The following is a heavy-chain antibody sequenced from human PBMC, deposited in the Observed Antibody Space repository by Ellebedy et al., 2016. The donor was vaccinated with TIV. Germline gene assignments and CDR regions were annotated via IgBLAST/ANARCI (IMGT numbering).Heavy chain of an antibody. Sequence: SVKVSCXASGGTFSTYTINWVRQAPGQGLEWMGGIIPGFGRANYAQTFQGRVTITADESTSTVYMDLSSLISEDTAVYYCARGADRYCTGGKCYRDFDSWGQGTLVTVSS. D-gene: IGHD2-15*01. CDR2: IIPGFGRA. J-gene: IGHJ4*02. V-gene: IGHV1-69*13. CDR1: GGTFSTYT. CDR3: ARGADRYCTGGKCYRDFDS.